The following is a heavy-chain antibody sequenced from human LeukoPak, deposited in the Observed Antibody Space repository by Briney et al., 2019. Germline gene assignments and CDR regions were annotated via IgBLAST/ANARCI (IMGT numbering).Heavy chain of an antibody. J-gene: IGHJ4*02. CDR2: INQDGSEK. CDR1: GFTFSDYW. D-gene: IGHD7-27*01. Sequence: GGSVRLSCAASGFTFSDYWMGWVRQAPGKGLEWVANINQDGSEKYYVDSVKGRFTISRDNAKNSLYLQMNSLRAEDTAVYYCARSNWGPFDYWGQGTLVIVSS. V-gene: IGHV3-7*01. CDR3: ARSNWGPFDY.